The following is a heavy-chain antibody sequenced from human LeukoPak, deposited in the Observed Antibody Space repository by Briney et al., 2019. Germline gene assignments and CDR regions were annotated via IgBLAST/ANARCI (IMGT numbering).Heavy chain of an antibody. V-gene: IGHV3-11*01. D-gene: IGHD3-10*01. CDR1: GFTFSDYY. CDR3: AVGGSQDYYYYYMDV. J-gene: IGHJ6*03. Sequence: GGSLRLSCAASGFTFSDYYMSWIRQAPGKGLEWVSYISSSGSTIYYADSVKGRFTISRDNAKNSLYLQMNSLRAEDTAVYYCAVGGSQDYYYYYMDVWGKGTTVTVSS. CDR2: ISSSGSTI.